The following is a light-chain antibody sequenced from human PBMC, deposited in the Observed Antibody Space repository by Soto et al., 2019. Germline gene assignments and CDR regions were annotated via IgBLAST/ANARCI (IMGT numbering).Light chain of an antibody. J-gene: IGKJ5*01. CDR2: GAS. CDR1: PSVTNF. CDR3: QQYNNWPAIT. V-gene: IGKV3D-15*01. Sequence: EIVLTQSPGTLSLSPGERATLSCRASPSVTNFLAWYQQKPGQAPRLLIYGASTRAPGIPARFSGFGSGTDFTLTISSLQSEDFAIYYCQQYNNWPAITFGQGTRLEIK.